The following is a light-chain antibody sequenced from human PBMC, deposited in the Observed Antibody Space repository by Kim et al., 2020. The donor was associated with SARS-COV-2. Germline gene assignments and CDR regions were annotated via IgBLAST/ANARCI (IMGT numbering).Light chain of an antibody. J-gene: IGKJ4*01. Sequence: SPGERAPLSCRASQSVSSSYLAWYQQKSGQAPRLLIYGASSRATGIPDRFSGSGSGTDFTLTISRLEPEDFAVYYCQQYGGLPLTFGGGTKVDIK. CDR1: QSVSSSY. CDR3: QQYGGLPLT. CDR2: GAS. V-gene: IGKV3-20*01.